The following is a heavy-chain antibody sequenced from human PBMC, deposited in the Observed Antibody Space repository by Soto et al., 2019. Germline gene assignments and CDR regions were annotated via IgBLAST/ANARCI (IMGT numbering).Heavy chain of an antibody. D-gene: IGHD6-13*01. CDR3: AKVSSSWYAGFFDL. V-gene: IGHV3-30*18. J-gene: IGHJ4*02. CDR2: ISYDGSNK. Sequence: GGSLGLSCAASGFTFSSYGMHWVRQAPGKGLQWVAVISYDGSNKYYADSVKGRFTISRDNSKNTLYLQIHTLRAEDTAVYYCAKVSSSWYAGFFDLWGQGT. CDR1: GFTFSSYG.